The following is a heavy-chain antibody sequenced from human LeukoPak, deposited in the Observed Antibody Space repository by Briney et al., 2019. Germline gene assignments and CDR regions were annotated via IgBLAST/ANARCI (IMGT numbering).Heavy chain of an antibody. D-gene: IGHD4-17*01. CDR2: ITGSGGST. J-gene: IGHJ3*02. V-gene: IGHV3-23*01. CDR1: QFKFNNYG. Sequence: GGSLRLSCATSQFKFNNYGMTWVRQAPGKGLEWVSSITGSGGSTQYADSVQGRFTISRDNSKNTLYLQMNGLRAEDTAVYYCAKDPNGDYIGTFDIWGQGTMVTVSS. CDR3: AKDPNGDYIGTFDI.